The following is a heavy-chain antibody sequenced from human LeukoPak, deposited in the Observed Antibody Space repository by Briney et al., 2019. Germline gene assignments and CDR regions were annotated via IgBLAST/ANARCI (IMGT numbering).Heavy chain of an antibody. CDR1: GYSFTTYW. J-gene: IGHJ4*02. CDR3: ATNTRNYLLFDA. Sequence: GESLKISCRGSGYSFTTYWIGWVRQMPGKGLEWMGIIYPGDSDTRYSPSFQGQVTISADNSINTAYLQWSSLKASDTAMYYCATNTRNYLLFDAWGQGTLVTVSS. V-gene: IGHV5-51*01. CDR2: IYPGDSDT. D-gene: IGHD1-7*01.